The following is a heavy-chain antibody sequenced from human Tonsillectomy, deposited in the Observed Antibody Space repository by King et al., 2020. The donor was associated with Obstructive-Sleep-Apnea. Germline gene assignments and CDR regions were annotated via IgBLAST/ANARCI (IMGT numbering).Heavy chain of an antibody. CDR2: ISYDGGYK. J-gene: IGHJ4*02. CDR1: GFTFSNYG. V-gene: IGHV3-30*18. D-gene: IGHD5-12*01. Sequence: QLVQSGGGVVQPGRSLRLSCSASGFTFSNYGMHWVRQAPGKGLEWVAVISYDGGYKYYEDSVKGRFTISRDNFKNSLYLQMNSLRAEDTAVYFCAKDRLTSMGYFDYWGQGSLVTVSS. CDR3: AKDRLTSMGYFDY.